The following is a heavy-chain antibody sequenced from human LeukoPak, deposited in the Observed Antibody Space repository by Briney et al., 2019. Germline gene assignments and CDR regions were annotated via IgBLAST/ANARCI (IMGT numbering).Heavy chain of an antibody. D-gene: IGHD3-22*01. J-gene: IGHJ3*02. CDR3: ARRTYYSDSSGYYVNAFDI. V-gene: IGHV4-59*08. Sequence: SETLSLTCTVSGGSINCYYWSWIRQPPGKGLEWIGYIYYSGSTNYNPSFKSRVTISVDTSKNQFSLKLTSVTAADTAVYYCARRTYYSDSSGYYVNAFDIWGQGTMVTVSS. CDR2: IYYSGST. CDR1: GGSINCYY.